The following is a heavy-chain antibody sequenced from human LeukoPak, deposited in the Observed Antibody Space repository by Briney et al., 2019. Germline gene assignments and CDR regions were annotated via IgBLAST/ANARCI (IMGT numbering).Heavy chain of an antibody. Sequence: GGSLRLSCAASGFTFSDYYMSWIRQAPGKGLEWVSYISSSGNTIYYADSVKGRFTISRDNAKNSLYLQMNSLRAEDTAVYYCARAPYSSSFINFQHWGQGTLVTVSS. CDR3: ARAPYSSSFINFQH. D-gene: IGHD6-13*01. CDR1: GFTFSDYY. V-gene: IGHV3-11*01. CDR2: ISSSGNTI. J-gene: IGHJ1*01.